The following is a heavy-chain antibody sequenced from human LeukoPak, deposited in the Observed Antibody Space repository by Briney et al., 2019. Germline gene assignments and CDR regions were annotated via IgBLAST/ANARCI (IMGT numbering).Heavy chain of an antibody. V-gene: IGHV3-53*01. J-gene: IGHJ6*02. CDR3: ARDRRSGYYYYYGMDV. D-gene: IGHD2-15*01. CDR1: GFTFSDYY. CDR2: IYSGGST. Sequence: GGSLRLSCAASGFTFSDYYMSWVRQAPGKGLEWVSVIYSGGSTYYADSVKGRFTISRDNSKNTLYLQMNSLRAEDTAVYYCARDRRSGYYYYYGMDVWGQGTTVTVSS.